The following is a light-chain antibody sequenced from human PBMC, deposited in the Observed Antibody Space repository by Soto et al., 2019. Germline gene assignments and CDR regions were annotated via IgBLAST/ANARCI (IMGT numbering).Light chain of an antibody. CDR3: HQYENWPKT. V-gene: IGKV3D-15*01. Sequence: EIVLTQSPGTLSLSPGERATLSYRASQSFSSYLALYQQKPGQAPRLLIYDASNRATGIPARFSGSGSGTEFTLTISSLQSEDFAVYFCHQYENWPKTFGQGTKVDIK. J-gene: IGKJ1*01. CDR1: QSFSSY. CDR2: DAS.